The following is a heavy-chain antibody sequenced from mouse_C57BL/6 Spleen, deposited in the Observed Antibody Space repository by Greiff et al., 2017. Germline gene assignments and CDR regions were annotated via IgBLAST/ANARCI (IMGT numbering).Heavy chain of an antibody. V-gene: IGHV1-55*01. CDR1: GYTFTSYW. J-gene: IGHJ2*01. Sequence: VKLQQPGAELVKPGASVKMSCKASGYTFTSYWITWVKQRPGQGLEWIGDIYPGRGSTNYNEKFKRKATLTVDTSSSTAYMQLSSLTSEDSAVYYCARGLRRKNYFDYWGQGTTLTVSS. D-gene: IGHD2-4*01. CDR2: IYPGRGST. CDR3: ARGLRRKNYFDY.